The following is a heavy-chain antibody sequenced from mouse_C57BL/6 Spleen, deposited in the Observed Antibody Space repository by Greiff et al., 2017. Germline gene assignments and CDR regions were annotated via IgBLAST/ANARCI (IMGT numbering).Heavy chain of an antibody. D-gene: IGHD1-1*01. Sequence: EVQLQESGGGLVKPGGSLKLSCAASGFTFSDYGMHWVRQAPEKGLEWVAYISSGSSTIYYADTVKGRFTISRDNAKNTLFLQMTSLRSEDTAMYYCARLGTTVVAPFAYWGQGTLVTVSA. CDR3: ARLGTTVVAPFAY. J-gene: IGHJ3*01. V-gene: IGHV5-17*01. CDR1: GFTFSDYG. CDR2: ISSGSSTI.